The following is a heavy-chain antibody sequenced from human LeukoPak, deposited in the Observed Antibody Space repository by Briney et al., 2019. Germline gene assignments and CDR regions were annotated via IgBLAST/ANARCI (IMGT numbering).Heavy chain of an antibody. CDR3: AKEGPGYDFWSGYFDY. CDR2: ISGSGGST. J-gene: IGHJ4*02. CDR1: GFTFSSYA. D-gene: IGHD3-3*01. Sequence: GGSLRLSCAASGFTFSSYAMSWVRQAPGKGLEWVSAISGSGGSTYYADSVEGRFTISRDNSKNTLYLQMNSLRAEDTAVYYCAKEGPGYDFWSGYFDYWGQGTLVTVSS. V-gene: IGHV3-23*01.